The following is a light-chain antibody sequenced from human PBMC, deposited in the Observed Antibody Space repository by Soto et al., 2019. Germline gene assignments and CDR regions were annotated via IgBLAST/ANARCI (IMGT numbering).Light chain of an antibody. J-gene: IGLJ1*01. V-gene: IGLV2-14*01. Sequence: QSVLTQPASVSGSPGQSITISCTGTSSDVGRYNYVSWYQQYPGKAPKLMIYEISNRPSGVSIRFSGSKSGNTASLTISGLQAEDEADYYCTSYTRSNNYVFGGGTKLTV. CDR1: SSDVGRYNY. CDR3: TSYTRSNNYV. CDR2: EIS.